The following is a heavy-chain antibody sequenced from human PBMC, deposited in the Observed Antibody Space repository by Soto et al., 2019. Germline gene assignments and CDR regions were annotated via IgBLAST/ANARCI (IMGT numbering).Heavy chain of an antibody. V-gene: IGHV2-5*02. CDR2: IYWDDDK. J-gene: IGHJ6*02. D-gene: IGHD2-21*02. CDR1: GLSLSTTGVG. CDR3: VQSRCGGDCLQSYSSHSYYGLDV. Sequence: QITLKESGPTLVKPTQTLTLTCTFSGLSLSTTGVGVGWIRQPPGKALEWLALIYWDDDKRYSPSLKSRLTITXDXSXHXXGLTMTDMAPVHTATYYCVQSRCGGDCLQSYSSHSYYGLDVWGQGTTVTVSS.